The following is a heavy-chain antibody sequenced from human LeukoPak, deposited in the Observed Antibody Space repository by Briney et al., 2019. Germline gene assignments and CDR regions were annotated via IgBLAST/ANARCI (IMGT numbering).Heavy chain of an antibody. D-gene: IGHD2-2*01. CDR1: GYTFTNYA. Sequence: ASVKVSCKASGYTFTNYAISWVPQAPGQGLEWMGWISAYNGNTNYTQKLQGRVTTTTDTSTSKAYMELRSLRSDDKAVYYCARDPLEYCSSTSCYLGPNQNYYYGMDVLGQGTTVTVFS. CDR3: ARDPLEYCSSTSCYLGPNQNYYYGMDV. CDR2: ISAYNGNT. J-gene: IGHJ6*02. V-gene: IGHV1-18*01.